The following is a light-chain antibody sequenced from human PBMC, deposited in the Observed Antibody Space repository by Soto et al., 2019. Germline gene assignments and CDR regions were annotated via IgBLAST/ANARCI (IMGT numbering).Light chain of an antibody. J-gene: IGLJ1*01. Sequence: QSVLTQPPSASGSPGQSVTISCIGTSSDVGAYNYVSWYQQRPGKVPKLMIYEVSKRPSGVPDRFSASKSGNTASLTVSGLQAEDEADYYCSSHGGSNNFYVFGTGTKVTVL. V-gene: IGLV2-8*01. CDR2: EVS. CDR3: SSHGGSNNFYV. CDR1: SSDVGAYNY.